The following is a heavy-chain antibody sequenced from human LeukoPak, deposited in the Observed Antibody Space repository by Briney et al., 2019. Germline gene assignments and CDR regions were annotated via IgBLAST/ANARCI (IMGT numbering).Heavy chain of an antibody. CDR2: IRSKANSYAT. CDR3: TGCGGDCYSFGY. V-gene: IGHV3-73*01. CDR1: GHTFHGSA. Sequence: GRSLRLSRAVSGHTFHGSAMHWVRHPSRKGMGWFGGIRSKANSYATAYAGSVKGRFTIARDDSKGTAYLQMNSLETEDTAVYYCTGCGGDCYSFGYWGQGTLVTVSS. D-gene: IGHD2-21*02. J-gene: IGHJ4*02.